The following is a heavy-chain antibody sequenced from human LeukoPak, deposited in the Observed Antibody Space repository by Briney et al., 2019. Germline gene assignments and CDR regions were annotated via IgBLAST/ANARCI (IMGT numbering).Heavy chain of an antibody. CDR3: AHLYYDSSGNWFDP. J-gene: IGHJ5*02. V-gene: IGHV2-5*02. CDR1: GFSLSTSRVG. CDR2: IYWDDDK. D-gene: IGHD3-22*01. Sequence: SGPTLVNPTQTLTLTCTFSGFSLSTSRVGVGWIRQPPGKALEWLALIYWDDDKRYSPSLKSRLTITKDTSKNQVVLTMTNMDPVDTAAYYCAHLYYDSSGNWFDPWGQGTLVTVSS.